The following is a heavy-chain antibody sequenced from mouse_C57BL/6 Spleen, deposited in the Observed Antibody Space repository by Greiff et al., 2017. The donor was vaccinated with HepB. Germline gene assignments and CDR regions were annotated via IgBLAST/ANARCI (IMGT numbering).Heavy chain of an antibody. J-gene: IGHJ3*01. CDR3: ARSRGELFAY. Sequence: VQLQQSGPVLVKPGASVKMSCKASGYTFTDYYMNWVKQSHGKSLEWIGVINPYNGGTSYNQKFKGKATLTVDKSSSTAYMELNSLTSEDSAVYYCARSRGELFAYWGQGTLVTVSA. CDR2: INPYNGGT. CDR1: GYTFTDYY. V-gene: IGHV1-19*01.